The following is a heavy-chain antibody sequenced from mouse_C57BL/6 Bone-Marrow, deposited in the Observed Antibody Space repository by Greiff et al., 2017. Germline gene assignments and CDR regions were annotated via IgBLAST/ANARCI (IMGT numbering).Heavy chain of an antibody. CDR2: INPGSGGT. V-gene: IGHV1-54*01. CDR3: ARSAIYYGNYEGY. D-gene: IGHD2-1*01. Sequence: QVQLQQSGAELVRPGTSVKVSCKASGYAFTNYLIEWVKQRPGQGLEWIGVINPGSGGTNYNEKFKGKATLTADKSSSTAYMQLSSLTSEDSAVYFCARSAIYYGNYEGYWGQGTTLTVSS. J-gene: IGHJ2*01. CDR1: GYAFTNYL.